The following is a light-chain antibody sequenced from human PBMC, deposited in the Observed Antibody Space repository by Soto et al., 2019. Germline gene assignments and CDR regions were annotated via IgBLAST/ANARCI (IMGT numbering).Light chain of an antibody. CDR3: QKYNSAPRT. J-gene: IGKJ3*01. Sequence: DIQMTQSPSSLSASVGDRVTITCRASQGISNYLAWYQQKPGKVPKLLIYAASTLKSGVASRFSGSGSGTDFTLTISGLQPEDVATYYCQKYNSAPRTFGPGTKVDIK. CDR2: AAS. V-gene: IGKV1-27*01. CDR1: QGISNY.